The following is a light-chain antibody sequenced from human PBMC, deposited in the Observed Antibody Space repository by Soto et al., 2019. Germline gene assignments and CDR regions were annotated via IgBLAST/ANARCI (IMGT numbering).Light chain of an antibody. J-gene: IGLJ2*01. V-gene: IGLV4-60*03. CDR3: ETWVSFVV. CDR1: SGHSSYI. CDR2: LEGSGSY. Sequence: QSVLTQSSSASASLGSSVKLSCTLSSGHSSYIIAWHQQQPGKAPRYLMKLEGSGSYNKGSGVPDRFSGSSSGADRYLTISNLQSEDEADYYCETWVSFVVFGGGTKLTVL.